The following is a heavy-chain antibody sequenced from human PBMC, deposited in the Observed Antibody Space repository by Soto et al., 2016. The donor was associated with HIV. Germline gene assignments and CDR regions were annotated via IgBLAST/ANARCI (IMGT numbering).Heavy chain of an antibody. CDR3: AKPHYYEGDPGPY. Sequence: EVQLLESGGGLVQPGGSLRLSCAASGFIFSSYAMSWVRQAPGKGLEWVSGISGSGGSTYFADSVKGRFTISRDNSKNTLYLQMNSLRAEDTAVYYCAKPHYYEGDPGPYWGQGNPGHRLL. J-gene: IGHJ4*02. CDR1: GFIFSSYA. CDR2: ISGSGGST. D-gene: IGHD3-22*01. V-gene: IGHV3-23*01.